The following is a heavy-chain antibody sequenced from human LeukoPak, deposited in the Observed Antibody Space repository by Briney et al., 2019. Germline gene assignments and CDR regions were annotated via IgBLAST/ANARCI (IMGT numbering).Heavy chain of an antibody. J-gene: IGHJ5*02. Sequence: SETLSLTCAVYGGSFSGYYRSWIRHPPGKGLEWIGEINHSGSTNYNPSLKSRVTISVDTSKNQFSLKLSSATAADTAVYYCAGLRGYSYVVDPWGQGTLVTVSS. CDR1: GGSFSGYY. D-gene: IGHD5-18*01. CDR3: AGLRGYSYVVDP. CDR2: INHSGST. V-gene: IGHV4-34*01.